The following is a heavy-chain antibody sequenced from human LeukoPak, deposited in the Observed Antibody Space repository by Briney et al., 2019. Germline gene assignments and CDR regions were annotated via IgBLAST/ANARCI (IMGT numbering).Heavy chain of an antibody. J-gene: IGHJ4*02. D-gene: IGHD3-10*01. CDR2: INPNSGGT. CDR1: GYTFTGYY. CDR3: ARALSGSYYKGPGY. Sequence: ASVKVSCKASGYTFTGYYMHWVRQAPGQGLEWMGWINPNSGGTNYAQKFQGWVTMTRDTSISTAHMELSRLRSDDTAVYYCARALSGSYYKGPGYWGQGTLVTVSS. V-gene: IGHV1-2*04.